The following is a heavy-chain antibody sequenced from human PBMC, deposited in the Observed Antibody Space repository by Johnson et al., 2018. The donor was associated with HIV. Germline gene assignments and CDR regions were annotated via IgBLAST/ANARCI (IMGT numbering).Heavy chain of an antibody. J-gene: IGHJ3*02. CDR1: GFTFSSYA. CDR3: ARVRQPVVDDAFDI. Sequence: QVQLVESGGGVVQPGRSLRLSCAASGFTFSSYAMHWVRQAPGKGLEWVAVMSYDGSNKYYADSVKGRFTISRDKSKTTRYLQMNSLRTEDTAVYYCARVRQPVVDDAFDIWGQGTMVTVSS. V-gene: IGHV3-30*04. D-gene: IGHD2-15*01. CDR2: MSYDGSNK.